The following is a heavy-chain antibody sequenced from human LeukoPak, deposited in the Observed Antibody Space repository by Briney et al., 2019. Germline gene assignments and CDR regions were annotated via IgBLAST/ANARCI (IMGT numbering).Heavy chain of an antibody. J-gene: IGHJ5*02. CDR1: GYTFTNYG. D-gene: IGHD3-9*01. Sequence: ASVKVSCKSSGYTFTNYGISWVRQAPGQGLEWMGWISAYNGNTNYAQKLQGRVTITTYTATSTAYMELRSLRSDATAVYYCARDISPPNWFDPWGQGTLVTVSS. V-gene: IGHV1-18*01. CDR3: ARDISPPNWFDP. CDR2: ISAYNGNT.